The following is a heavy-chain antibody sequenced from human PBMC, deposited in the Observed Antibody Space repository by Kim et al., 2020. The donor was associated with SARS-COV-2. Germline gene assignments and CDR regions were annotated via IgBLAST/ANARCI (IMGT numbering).Heavy chain of an antibody. V-gene: IGHV1-46*01. D-gene: IGHD5-12*01. J-gene: IGHJ4*02. CDR3: ARGGDSGYDNFDY. Sequence: YATKFQGRVTVTRDTSTSTVYIELSSLRSEDTAVYYCARGGDSGYDNFDYWGQGTLVTVSS.